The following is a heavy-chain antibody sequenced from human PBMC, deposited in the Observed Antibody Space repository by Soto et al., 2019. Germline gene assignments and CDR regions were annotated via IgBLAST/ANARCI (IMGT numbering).Heavy chain of an antibody. Sequence: SETLSLTCTVSGGSISSYYWSWIRQPPGKGLEWIGYIYYSGSTNYNPSLKSRVTISVDTSKNQFSLKLSSVTAADTAVYYCARDGGENWFDPWGQGTLVTVSS. CDR2: IYYSGST. J-gene: IGHJ5*02. CDR3: ARDGGENWFDP. V-gene: IGHV4-59*01. CDR1: GGSISSYY. D-gene: IGHD3-10*01.